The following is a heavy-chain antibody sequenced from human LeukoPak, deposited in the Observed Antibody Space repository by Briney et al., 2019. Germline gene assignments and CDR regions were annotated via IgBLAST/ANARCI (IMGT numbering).Heavy chain of an antibody. D-gene: IGHD3-10*01. CDR1: GFTFSSYG. V-gene: IGHV3-30*02. J-gene: IGHJ4*02. Sequence: GGSLRLSCAASGFTFSSYGMHWVRQAPGKGLEWVAFIRYDGSNKYYADSVEGRFTISRDNAKNTLYLQMNSLRDEDTAVYYCVRGQTIDYWGQGTLVTVSS. CDR2: IRYDGSNK. CDR3: VRGQTIDY.